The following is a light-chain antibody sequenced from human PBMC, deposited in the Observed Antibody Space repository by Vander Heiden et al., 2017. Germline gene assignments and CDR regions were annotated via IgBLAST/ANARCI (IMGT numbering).Light chain of an antibody. CDR1: SSDIGAYNY. J-gene: IGLJ1*01. V-gene: IGLV2-14*01. CDR3: SSYTSTSTLYV. Sequence: QSALTQPASVSGSPGQSITIPCSGTSSDIGAYNYVSWFQQHPDKAPKLIIYDVSIRPSGVSNRFSGSKSGNTASLTISGLLPEDEADYFCSSYTSTSTLYVFGTGTKVT. CDR2: DVS.